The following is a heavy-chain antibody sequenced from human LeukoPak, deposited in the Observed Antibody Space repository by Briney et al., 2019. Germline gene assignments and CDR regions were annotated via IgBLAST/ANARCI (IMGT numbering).Heavy chain of an antibody. CDR1: GFTFSGSA. V-gene: IGHV3-73*01. Sequence: PGGSLRLSCAASGFTFSGSAMHWVRQTSGKGLEWVGRIRSKANSYATAYAASVKGRFTISRDDSKNTAYLQMNSLKTEDTAVYYCTRVADIVVVPAAMSPPDWFDPSGQGTLVTVSS. J-gene: IGHJ5*02. CDR3: TRVADIVVVPAAMSPPDWFDP. D-gene: IGHD2-2*01. CDR2: IRSKANSYAT.